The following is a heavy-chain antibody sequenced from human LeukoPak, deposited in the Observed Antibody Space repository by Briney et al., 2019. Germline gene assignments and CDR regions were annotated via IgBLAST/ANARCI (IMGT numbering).Heavy chain of an antibody. CDR2: IYTSGST. D-gene: IGHD6-13*01. CDR1: GGSISSGSYY. Sequence: SQTLSLTCTVSGGSISSGSYYWSWIRQPAGKGLEWIGRIYTSGSTNYNPSLKSRVTISVDTSKNQSSLKLSSVTAADTAVYYCAREAAGIAAAGFNWFDPWGQGTLVTVSS. CDR3: AREAAGIAAAGFNWFDP. J-gene: IGHJ5*02. V-gene: IGHV4-61*02.